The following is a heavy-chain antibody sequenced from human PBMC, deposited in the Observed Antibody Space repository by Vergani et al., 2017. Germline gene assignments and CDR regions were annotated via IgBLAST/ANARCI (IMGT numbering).Heavy chain of an antibody. CDR1: GFTFSSYA. CDR2: ISYDGSNK. V-gene: IGHV3-30*01. D-gene: IGHD2-2*01. CDR3: ARGTTSAGYNWFDP. Sequence: QVQLVESGGGVVQPVRSLRLSCAASGFTFSSYAMHWVRQAPGKGLEWVAVISYDGSNKYYADSVKGRFTISRDNSKNTLYLQMNSLRAEDTAVYYCARGTTSAGYNWFDPWGQGTLVTVSS. J-gene: IGHJ5*02.